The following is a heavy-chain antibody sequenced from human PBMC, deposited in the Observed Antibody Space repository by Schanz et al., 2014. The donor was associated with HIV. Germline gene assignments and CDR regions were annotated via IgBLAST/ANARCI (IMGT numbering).Heavy chain of an antibody. V-gene: IGHV3-30*18. CDR1: GFTFSSYA. CDR2: ISFDGATT. Sequence: QVQLVESGGGVVQPGRSLRLSCAASGFTFSSYALHWVRQAPGKGLEWVALISFDGATTSYVDSVKGRFTISRDNVKNTLSLQMSSLRIEDTAVYFCAKRGVAAEFDYWGQGTLVTVSS. J-gene: IGHJ4*02. CDR3: AKRGVAAEFDY. D-gene: IGHD6-19*01.